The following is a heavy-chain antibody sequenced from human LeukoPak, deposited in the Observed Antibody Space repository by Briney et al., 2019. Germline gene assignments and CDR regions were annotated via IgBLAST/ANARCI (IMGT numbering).Heavy chain of an antibody. Sequence: SETLSLTCSVSGDSISSSSSSYYWGWIRQPPGKGLEWIGSIYYIGSTYYNPSLRTRITISLDRPKNQFSLKLSSVTAADTAVYYCARGTAPSPEGYSSSWSWFDPWGQGTLVTVSS. CDR3: ARGTAPSPEGYSSSWSWFDP. J-gene: IGHJ5*02. CDR1: GDSISSSSSSYY. D-gene: IGHD6-13*01. CDR2: IYYIGST. V-gene: IGHV4-39*07.